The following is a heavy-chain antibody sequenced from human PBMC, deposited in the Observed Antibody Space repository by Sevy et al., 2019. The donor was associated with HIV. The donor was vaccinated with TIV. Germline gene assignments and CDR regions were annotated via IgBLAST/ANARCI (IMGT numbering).Heavy chain of an antibody. D-gene: IGHD2-2*01. CDR1: GFILSRYG. CDR3: ARESSSDLYLDY. V-gene: IGHV3-33*01. CDR2: IWYDGSNK. J-gene: IGHJ4*02. Sequence: GGSLRLSCTASGFILSRYGMHWVRQAPGKGLEWVAGIWYDGSNKYYADSVKGRFTISRDNSKNTLTLQMNSLRAEDTAVYYCARESSSDLYLDYWGQGTLVTVSS.